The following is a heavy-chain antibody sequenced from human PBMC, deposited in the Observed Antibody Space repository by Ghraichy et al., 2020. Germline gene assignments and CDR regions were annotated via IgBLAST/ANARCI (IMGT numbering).Heavy chain of an antibody. CDR1: GFTFSSSW. Sequence: GGSLRLSCAASGFTFSSSWMHWVRQAPGTGLVWVSRINGDGSSTSYADFVKGRFTISRDNAKNTLYLQMNSLRAEDTAVYYCARVETGGHRAFDIWGQGTMVTVSS. D-gene: IGHD4-23*01. V-gene: IGHV3-74*01. CDR2: INGDGSST. CDR3: ARVETGGHRAFDI. J-gene: IGHJ3*02.